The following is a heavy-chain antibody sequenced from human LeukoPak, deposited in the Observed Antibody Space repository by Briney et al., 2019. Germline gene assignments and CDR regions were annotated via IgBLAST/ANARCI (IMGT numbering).Heavy chain of an antibody. CDR1: GFTFSNYG. Sequence: PGGSLRLSCAASGFTFSNYGMHWVRQAPGKGLDWVSSINTSGGGTYYADSVKGRVTISRDNAKNSLYLQMNSLRAEDTAVYYCARRDYASDYWGQGTLVTVSS. CDR2: INTSGGGT. CDR3: ARRDYASDY. D-gene: IGHD4-17*01. V-gene: IGHV3-21*01. J-gene: IGHJ4*02.